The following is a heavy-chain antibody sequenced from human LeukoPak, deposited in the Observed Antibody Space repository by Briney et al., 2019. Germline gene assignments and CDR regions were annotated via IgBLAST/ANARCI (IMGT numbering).Heavy chain of an antibody. CDR3: ARIGTTTRGPAGLDV. Sequence: PGGSLTLSCAASGFTFSSYGMNWVRQAPGEGLEWVSYIASGGGANRFYSESVKGRFTISRDNAKNSLYLHMNSLRAEDTGVYYCARIGTTTRGPAGLDVWGQGTTVTVSS. V-gene: IGHV3-48*03. D-gene: IGHD2/OR15-2a*01. J-gene: IGHJ6*02. CDR2: IASGGGANR. CDR1: GFTFSSYG.